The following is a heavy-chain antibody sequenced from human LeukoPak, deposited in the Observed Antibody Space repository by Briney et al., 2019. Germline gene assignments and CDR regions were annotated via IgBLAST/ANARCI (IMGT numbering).Heavy chain of an antibody. D-gene: IGHD2-2*01. V-gene: IGHV3-7*01. CDR1: GFTFSTFW. CDR3: AKEGERYCSSTSCHGNEY. CDR2: IKEHGGET. Sequence: GSLRLSCAASGFTFSTFWMSWVRQAPGKGLEWVANIKEHGGETYYLDSVKGRFTISRDNSKNTLYLQMNSLRAEDTAVYYCAKEGERYCSSTSCHGNEYWGQGTLVTVSS. J-gene: IGHJ4*02.